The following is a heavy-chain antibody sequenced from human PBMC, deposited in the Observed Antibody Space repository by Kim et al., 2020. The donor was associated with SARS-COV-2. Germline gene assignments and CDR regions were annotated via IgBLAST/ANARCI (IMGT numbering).Heavy chain of an antibody. CDR3: ARERSGAWLFDR. D-gene: IGHD2-21*02. J-gene: IGHJ4*02. V-gene: IGHV3-11*01. Sequence: ADSVVGRFTISRDNAKNSLYLQMNSLRAEDSAVYYCARERSGAWLFDRWGQGTLVTVSS.